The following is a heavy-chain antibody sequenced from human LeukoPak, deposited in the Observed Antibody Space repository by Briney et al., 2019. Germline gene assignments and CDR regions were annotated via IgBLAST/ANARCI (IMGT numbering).Heavy chain of an antibody. J-gene: IGHJ6*02. CDR3: AKVRGLYGRGIYAMDV. D-gene: IGHD2-8*01. CDR2: ISYDGNPK. Sequence: GGSLRLSCTASGFTFSDFGINWVRQAPGKGLDWVAGISYDGNPKYYADSVRGRFIISRDNSNNTLYLQLNSLRPDDTAVYYSAKVRGLYGRGIYAMDVWGQGTTVTVAS. V-gene: IGHV3-30*18. CDR1: GFTFSDFG.